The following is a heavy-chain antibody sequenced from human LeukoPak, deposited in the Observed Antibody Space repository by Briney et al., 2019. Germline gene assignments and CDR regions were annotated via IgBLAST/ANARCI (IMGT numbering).Heavy chain of an antibody. CDR1: GFTFSSYA. V-gene: IGHV3-23*01. CDR3: ARSGIAFAGVTSFGH. D-gene: IGHD3-16*01. Sequence: GGSLRLSCAASGFTFSSYAMSWVRQAPGQGLEGVSAISGSGGSTYYAGSVKGRFTISRDNSKNSLYLQMNSLSAEDTAVYYCARSGIAFAGVTSFGHWGQGTLVTVSS. J-gene: IGHJ4*02. CDR2: ISGSGGST.